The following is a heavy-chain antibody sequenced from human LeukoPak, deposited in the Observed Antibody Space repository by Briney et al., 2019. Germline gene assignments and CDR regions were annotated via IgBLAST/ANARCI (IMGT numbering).Heavy chain of an antibody. V-gene: IGHV3-33*01. CDR2: IWYDGSNK. J-gene: IGHJ4*02. CDR3: ARDSGLHSGSPFDY. CDR1: GFTFGSYG. D-gene: IGHD3-10*01. Sequence: GGSLRLSCAASGFTFGSYGMHWVRQAPGKGREWVAVIWYDGSNKYYADSVKGRFTISRDNSKNTLYLQMNSLRAEDTAVYFCARDSGLHSGSPFDYWGQRTLVTVSS.